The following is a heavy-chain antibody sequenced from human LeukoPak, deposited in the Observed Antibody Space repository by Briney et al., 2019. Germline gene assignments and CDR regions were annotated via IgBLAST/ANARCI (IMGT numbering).Heavy chain of an antibody. V-gene: IGHV1-69*06. Sequence: ASVKVSCKASGGTLSSYAISWVRQAPGQGLEWMGGIIPIFGTANYAQKFQGRVTITADKSTSTAYMELSSLRSEDTAVYYCARAGCSSTSCYVGEIDYWGQGTLVTVSS. CDR3: ARAGCSSTSCYVGEIDY. CDR1: GGTLSSYA. CDR2: IIPIFGTA. D-gene: IGHD2-2*01. J-gene: IGHJ4*02.